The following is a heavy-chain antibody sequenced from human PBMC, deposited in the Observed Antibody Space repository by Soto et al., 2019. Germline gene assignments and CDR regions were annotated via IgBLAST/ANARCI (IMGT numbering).Heavy chain of an antibody. V-gene: IGHV1-2*02. CDR3: GRGRSGQIVVFY. CDR2: IGPESGAT. CDR1: GYTFTGHY. D-gene: IGHD5-12*01. J-gene: IGHJ4*02. Sequence: ASVKVSCKASGYTFTGHYIHCVRQAPEQGPEWMGEIGPESGATRYAQKFQGRVTMTMDMSITTAYMELSNLSPDDTAVYYCGRGRSGQIVVFYWAQGTPVTVSS.